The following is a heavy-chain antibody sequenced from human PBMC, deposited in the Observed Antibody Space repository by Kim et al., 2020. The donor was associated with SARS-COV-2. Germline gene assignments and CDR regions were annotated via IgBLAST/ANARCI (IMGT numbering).Heavy chain of an antibody. CDR2: INHSGST. J-gene: IGHJ5*02. CDR3: SRGYYGGWVDP. D-gene: IGHD4-17*01. Sequence: SETLSLTCAVYGGSFSGCYWSWIRQPPGKGLEWIGEINHSGSTNYNPSLKSRVTISVDTSKNQFSLKLSSVTAADTAVDYCSRGYYGGWVDPLGQGSLVT. CDR1: GGSFSGCY. V-gene: IGHV4-34*01.